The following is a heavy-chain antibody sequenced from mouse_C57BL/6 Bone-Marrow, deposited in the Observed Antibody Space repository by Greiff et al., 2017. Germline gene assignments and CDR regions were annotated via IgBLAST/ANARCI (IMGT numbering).Heavy chain of an antibody. D-gene: IGHD2-4*01. J-gene: IGHJ3*01. CDR2: ISSGGSYT. CDR1: GFTFSSYG. V-gene: IGHV5-6*01. CDR3: ARQGLPPFAY. Sequence: EVQVVESGGDLVKPGGSLKLSCAASGFTFSSYGMSWVRQTPDKRLEWVATISSGGSYTYYPDSVKGRFTISRDNAKNTLYLQMSSLTSEDTAMYYCARQGLPPFAYWGQGTLVTVSA.